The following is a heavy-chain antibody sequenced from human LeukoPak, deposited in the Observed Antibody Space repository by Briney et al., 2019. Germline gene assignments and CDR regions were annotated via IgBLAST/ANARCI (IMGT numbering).Heavy chain of an antibody. Sequence: GGSLRLSCAASGFTFSTYGMHWVRQAPGKGLEWVAVIWYDRSNQYYADWVKGRFTISRDNSKNTLFLQMNSLRAEDTAVYYCARGGVCSSTSCYNDYWGQGTLVTVSS. CDR3: ARGGVCSSTSCYNDY. CDR1: GFTFSTYG. V-gene: IGHV3-33*01. D-gene: IGHD2-2*01. J-gene: IGHJ4*02. CDR2: IWYDRSNQ.